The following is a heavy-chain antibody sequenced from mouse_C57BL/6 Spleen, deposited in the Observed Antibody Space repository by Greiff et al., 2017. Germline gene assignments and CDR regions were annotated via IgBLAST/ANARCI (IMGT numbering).Heavy chain of an antibody. CDR1: GYTFTSYW. D-gene: IGHD1-1*01. CDR2: IDPSDSYT. V-gene: IGHV1-50*01. CDR3: ARGDYGSSYAAY. J-gene: IGHJ3*01. Sequence: QVQLQQPGAELVKPGASVKLSCKASGYTFTSYWMQWVKQRPGQGLEWIGEIDPSDSYTNYNQKFKGNATLTVDTSSSTAYMQLSSLTSEDSAVYYCARGDYGSSYAAYWGQGTLVTVSA.